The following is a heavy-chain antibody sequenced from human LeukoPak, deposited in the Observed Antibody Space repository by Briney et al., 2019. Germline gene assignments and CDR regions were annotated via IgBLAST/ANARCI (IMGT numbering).Heavy chain of an antibody. V-gene: IGHV3-21*01. CDR1: GFTFNSYS. CDR3: ASEMATEEYYFDY. J-gene: IGHJ4*02. D-gene: IGHD5-24*01. Sequence: PGGSLRLSCAASGFTFNSYSMNWVRQAPGKGLEWVSSISSRSSYIYYADSVKGRFTISRDNAKNSLYLQMNSLRAEDTAVYYCASEMATEEYYFDYWGQGTLVTVSS. CDR2: ISSRSSYI.